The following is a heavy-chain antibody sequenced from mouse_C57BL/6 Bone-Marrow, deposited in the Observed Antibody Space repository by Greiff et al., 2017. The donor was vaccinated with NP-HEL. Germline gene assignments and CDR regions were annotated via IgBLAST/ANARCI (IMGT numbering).Heavy chain of an antibody. CDR1: GYTFTDYY. D-gene: IGHD1-1*01. V-gene: IGHV1-26*01. Sequence: VQLQQSGPELVKPGASVKISCKASGYTFTDYYMNWVKQSHGKSLEWIGDINPNNGGTSYNQKFKGKATLTVDKYSSTAYMELRSLTSEDSAVYYCARRGYYGSSYRYFDVWGTGTTVTVSS. J-gene: IGHJ1*03. CDR3: ARRGYYGSSYRYFDV. CDR2: INPNNGGT.